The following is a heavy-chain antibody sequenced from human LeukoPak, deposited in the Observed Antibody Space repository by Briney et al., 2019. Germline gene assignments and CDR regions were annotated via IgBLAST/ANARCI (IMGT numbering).Heavy chain of an antibody. CDR1: GYTFTSYG. J-gene: IGHJ3*02. CDR2: ISAYNGNT. D-gene: IGHD3-3*01. Sequence: ASVKVSCKASGYTFTSYGISWVRQAPGQGLEWMGWISAYNGNTNYAQKLQGRVTMTTDTSTSTAYMELRSLRSDDRAVYYCARDQEDYDFWSEDAFDIWGQGTMVTVSS. CDR3: ARDQEDYDFWSEDAFDI. V-gene: IGHV1-18*01.